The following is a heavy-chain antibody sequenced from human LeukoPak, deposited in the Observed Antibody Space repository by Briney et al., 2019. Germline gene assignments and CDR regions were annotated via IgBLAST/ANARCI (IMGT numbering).Heavy chain of an antibody. CDR2: ISANGDTT. CDR3: AKEGRIAAGTGDYFDY. CDR1: GFTFSSYA. D-gene: IGHD6-13*01. V-gene: IGHV3-23*01. J-gene: IGHJ4*02. Sequence: GESLRLSCAASGFTFSSYAMSWVRQAPGKGLEGVSGISANGDTTKYADSVKGRFTIPRDNAKNTVLLQMSSLRADDTAVYYCAKEGRIAAGTGDYFDYWGQGTLVTVSS.